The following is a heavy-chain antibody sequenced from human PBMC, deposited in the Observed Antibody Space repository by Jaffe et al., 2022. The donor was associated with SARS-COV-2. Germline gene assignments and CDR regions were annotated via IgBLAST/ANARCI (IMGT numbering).Heavy chain of an antibody. D-gene: IGHD2-2*01. CDR1: GYTFTSYA. V-gene: IGHV1-3*01. CDR3: ARDRGYQLLYV. Sequence: QVQLVQSGAEVKKPGASVKVSCKASGYTFTSYAIHWVRQAPGQTLEWMGWISGGNGNTKYSQKFQGRVTITRDTSASTAHMELSSLRSEDTAVYYCARDRGYQLLYVWGQGTTVIVSS. J-gene: IGHJ6*02. CDR2: ISGGNGNT.